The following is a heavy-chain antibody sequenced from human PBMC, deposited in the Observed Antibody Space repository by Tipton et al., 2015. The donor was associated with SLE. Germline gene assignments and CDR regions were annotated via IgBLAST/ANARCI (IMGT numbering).Heavy chain of an antibody. D-gene: IGHD2/OR15-2a*01. V-gene: IGHV4-59*11. J-gene: IGHJ2*01. Sequence: TLSLTCTVSGGSISSHYWSCIRQPPGKGLEWIGYIYYSGSTNYNPSLKSRVTISVDTSKNQFSLKLSSVTAADTAVYYCARARLLLYFDLWGRGTLVTVSS. CDR2: IYYSGST. CDR1: GGSISSHY. CDR3: ARARLLLYFDL.